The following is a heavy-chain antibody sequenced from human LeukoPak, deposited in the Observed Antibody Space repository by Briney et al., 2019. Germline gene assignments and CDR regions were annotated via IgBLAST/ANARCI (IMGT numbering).Heavy chain of an antibody. Sequence: SETLSLTCTVSGGSISSGGYYWSWIRQHPGKSLEWIGYIYYSGSTYYNPSLKSRVTISVDTSKNQFSLKLSSVTAADTAVYYCARVGFELERGFDPWGQGTLVTVSS. J-gene: IGHJ5*02. CDR3: ARVGFELERGFDP. D-gene: IGHD1-1*01. CDR1: GGSISSGGYY. V-gene: IGHV4-31*03. CDR2: IYYSGST.